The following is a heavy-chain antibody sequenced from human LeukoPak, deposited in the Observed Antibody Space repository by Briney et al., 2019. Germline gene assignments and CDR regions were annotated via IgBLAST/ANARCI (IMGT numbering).Heavy chain of an antibody. CDR3: ARYVTALDY. J-gene: IGHJ4*02. CDR2: IKEDGSKI. D-gene: IGHD2-21*02. CDR1: QFTFSSYW. V-gene: IGHV3-7*03. Sequence: PAGGSLRLSCAASQFTFSSYWMSWVRQAPGKGLEWVANIKEDGSKIYYVDSVKGRFTISRDNAKNSLYLQMNSLRAEDTALYYCARYVTALDYWGQGTLVTVSS.